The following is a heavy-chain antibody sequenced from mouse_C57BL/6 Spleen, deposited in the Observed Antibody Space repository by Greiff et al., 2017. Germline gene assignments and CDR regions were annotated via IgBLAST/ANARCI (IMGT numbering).Heavy chain of an antibody. D-gene: IGHD1-1*01. Sequence: QVQLQQSGAELVKPGASVKMSCKASGYTFTSYWITWVKQRPGQGLEWIGDIYPGSGSTNYNEKFKSKATLTVDTSSSTAYMQLSSLTSEDSAVYYCARGTTVVGYWYFDVWGTGTTVTVSS. CDR3: ARGTTVVGYWYFDV. J-gene: IGHJ1*03. CDR2: IYPGSGST. V-gene: IGHV1-55*01. CDR1: GYTFTSYW.